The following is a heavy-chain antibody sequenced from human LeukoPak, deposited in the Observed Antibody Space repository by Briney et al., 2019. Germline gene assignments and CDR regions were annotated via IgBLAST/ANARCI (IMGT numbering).Heavy chain of an antibody. J-gene: IGHJ4*02. V-gene: IGHV4-34*01. CDR3: ATLVSTRYYFDY. CDR1: GGSFSGYY. Sequence: ASETLSLTCAVYGGSFSGYYWSWIRQPPGKGLEWIGEINHSGSTNYNPSLKSRVTISVDTSKNQFSLRLTSVTAADTAVYFCATLVSTRYYFDYWGQGTLVTVSS. CDR2: INHSGST. D-gene: IGHD5/OR15-5a*01.